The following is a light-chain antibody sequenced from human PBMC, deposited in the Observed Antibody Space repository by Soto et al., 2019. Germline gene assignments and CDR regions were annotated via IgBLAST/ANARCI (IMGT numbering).Light chain of an antibody. V-gene: IGKV3-20*01. CDR2: GTS. CDR1: QRVDTSF. Sequence: EIVLTQSPGTLSLSPGDSATLSCRASQRVDTSFLAWYLQKPGQAPRLLIYGTSNRATGIPDRFSASGSGTDFTLTISRLEPEDFAVYYCHQYNNWPPWTFCQGTKVEIK. J-gene: IGKJ1*01. CDR3: HQYNNWPPWT.